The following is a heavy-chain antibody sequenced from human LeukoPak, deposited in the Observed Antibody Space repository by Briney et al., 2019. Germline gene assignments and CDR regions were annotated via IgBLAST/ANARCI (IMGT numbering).Heavy chain of an antibody. CDR1: GYTLTELS. J-gene: IGHJ4*02. CDR3: ASELGEWGVLDF. V-gene: IGHV1-18*01. D-gene: IGHD3-16*01. Sequence: GASVKVSCKVSGYTLTELSMHWVRQAPGQGLEWLGWISVKNGDTKYAQRMQGRVAVTTDTATSTAYMELKSLTSDDTAVYYCASELGEWGVLDFWGQGTLISVSS. CDR2: ISVKNGDT.